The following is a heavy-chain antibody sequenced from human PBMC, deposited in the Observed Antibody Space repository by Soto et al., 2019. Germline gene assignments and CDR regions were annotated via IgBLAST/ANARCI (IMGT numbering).Heavy chain of an antibody. Sequence: SETLSLTCAVSGDSIGGYYWNWIRQPPGKGLEWLAHIYGDGSADYNPSLKSRVTISRDTSKKQFSLKLTSVTAADTAVYYFEREWGSRWPFWYFDLWGPGTLVTVSS. V-gene: IGHV4-59*12. CDR3: EREWGSRWPFWYFDL. J-gene: IGHJ2*01. CDR2: IYGDGSA. CDR1: GDSIGGYY. D-gene: IGHD6-13*01.